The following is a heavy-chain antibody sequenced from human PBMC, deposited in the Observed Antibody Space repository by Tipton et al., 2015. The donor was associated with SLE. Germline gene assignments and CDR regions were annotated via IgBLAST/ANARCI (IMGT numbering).Heavy chain of an antibody. D-gene: IGHD3-22*01. CDR3: ARNRWLDY. J-gene: IGHJ4*02. V-gene: IGHV3-33*01. CDR1: GFTFSSYG. CDR2: IWYDGSNK. Sequence: SGFTFSSYGMHWVRQAPGKGLEWVAVIWYDGSNKYYADSVKGRFTISRDNSKNTLYLQMNSLRDGDTAIYYCARNRWLDYLGQGTLVTVSS.